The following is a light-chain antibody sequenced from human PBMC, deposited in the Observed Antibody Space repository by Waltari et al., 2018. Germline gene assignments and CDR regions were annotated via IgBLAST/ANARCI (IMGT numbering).Light chain of an antibody. CDR1: QSVSSK. CDR2: GAS. J-gene: IGKJ4*01. Sequence: EIVMTQSPATLSVSPGERATLSCRASQSVSSKLAGYQQSPGQAPRLLIYGASTRATGIPARFTGSGSGTEFTLTISSLQSEDFAVYFCQHYNNLPLTFGGGTKVEI. V-gene: IGKV3-15*01. CDR3: QHYNNLPLT.